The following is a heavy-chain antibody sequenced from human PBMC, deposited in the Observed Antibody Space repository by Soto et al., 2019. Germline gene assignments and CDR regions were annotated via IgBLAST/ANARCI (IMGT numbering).Heavy chain of an antibody. CDR2: INPNSGGT. CDR1: GYTFTGYY. J-gene: IGHJ5*02. CDR3: ARGHDNQLANYNWFDP. D-gene: IGHD2-2*01. V-gene: IGHV1-2*04. Sequence: GASVKVSCKASGYTFTGYYMHWVRQAPGQGLEWMGWINPNSGGTNYAQKFQGWVTMTRDTSISTAYMELSRLRSDDTAVYYCARGHDNQLANYNWFDPWGQGTLVTVSS.